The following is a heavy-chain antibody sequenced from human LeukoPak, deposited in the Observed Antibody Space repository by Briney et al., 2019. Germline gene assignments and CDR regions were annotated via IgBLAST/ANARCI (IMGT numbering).Heavy chain of an antibody. Sequence: ASVKVSCKASGYTFTSYGISWVRQAPGQGLEWMGWINSNTGDTKYAPKFQGRVTMTRETSISTSYMEMSTVRSDDTALYFCARGHGRTWYDEIDIRGQGTVVTVSS. V-gene: IGHV1-2*02. CDR2: INSNTGDT. D-gene: IGHD2-15*01. CDR3: ARGHGRTWYDEIDI. CDR1: GYTFTSYG. J-gene: IGHJ3*02.